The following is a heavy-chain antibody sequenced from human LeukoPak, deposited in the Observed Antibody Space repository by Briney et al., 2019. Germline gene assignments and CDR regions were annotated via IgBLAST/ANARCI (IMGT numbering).Heavy chain of an antibody. D-gene: IGHD6-6*01. CDR3: AKEWQLVDWYFDL. Sequence: GGSLRLSCAASGFTFSSYGMHWVRQAPGKGLEWVAVIWDDGSNKYYADSVKGRFTISRDNSKNTLYLQMNSLRAEDTAVYYCAKEWQLVDWYFDLWGRGTLVTVSS. CDR1: GFTFSSYG. J-gene: IGHJ2*01. V-gene: IGHV3-33*06. CDR2: IWDDGSNK.